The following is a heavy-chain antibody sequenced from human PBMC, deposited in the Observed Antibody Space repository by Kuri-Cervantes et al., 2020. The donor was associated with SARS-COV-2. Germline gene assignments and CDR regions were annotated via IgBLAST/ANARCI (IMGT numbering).Heavy chain of an antibody. CDR1: GYTFTGYY. CDR3: ARVNWDVPFTTLDY. CDR2: INPKSGGT. V-gene: IGHV1-2*02. J-gene: IGHJ4*02. Sequence: ASVKVSCKASGYTFTGYYMHWVRQAPGQGLEWMGWINPKSGGTNYAQKFLGRITMTADKSTTTADLELRSLRSDDTAVYYCARVNWDVPFTTLDYWGQGTRVTVSS. D-gene: IGHD1-1*01.